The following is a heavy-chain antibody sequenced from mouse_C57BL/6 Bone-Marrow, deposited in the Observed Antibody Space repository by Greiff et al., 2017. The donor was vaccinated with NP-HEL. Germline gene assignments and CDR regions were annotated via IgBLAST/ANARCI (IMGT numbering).Heavy chain of an antibody. CDR1: FSPFPLSF. CDR3: ARSYLDY. V-gene: IGHV1-7*01. J-gene: IGHJ2*01. Sequence: QLQQSGAELATPSPAVHPPFPSSFSPFPLSFLPFFPPLPFHCLSLILYINPIILYTNYNQKFKDKATLTADKSSSTAYMQLSSLTYEDSAVYYCARSYLDYWGQGTTLTVSS. CDR2: INPIILYT.